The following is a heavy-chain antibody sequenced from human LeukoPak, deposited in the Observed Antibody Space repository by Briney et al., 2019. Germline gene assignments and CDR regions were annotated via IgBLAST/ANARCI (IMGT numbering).Heavy chain of an antibody. CDR1: GFTFNNYA. D-gene: IGHD3-9*01. CDR3: AKSFDYDVLTGQDY. V-gene: IGHV3-23*01. Sequence: GGSLRLSCAASGFTFNNYAMSWVRQAPGKGLEWVSVISGSGSNTYYADSVKGRFTISRDKSENTLYLQMNSLRAEDTAIYYCAKSFDYDVLTGQDYWGQGTLVTVSS. CDR2: ISGSGSNT. J-gene: IGHJ4*02.